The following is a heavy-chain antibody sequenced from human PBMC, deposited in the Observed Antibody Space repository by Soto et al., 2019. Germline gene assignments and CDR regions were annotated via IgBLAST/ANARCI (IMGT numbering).Heavy chain of an antibody. CDR1: GFTFRSYG. J-gene: IGHJ4*02. CDR2: ISYDGSDK. D-gene: IGHD4-17*01. Sequence: HPGGSLRLSCAASGFTFRSYGMHWVRQAPGKGLEWVALISYDGSDKYYADSVKGRFTISRDNSKNTLYLQMNSLRAEDTAVYYCATVGPTVTTFSYFDYWGQGTLVTVSS. V-gene: IGHV3-30*03. CDR3: ATVGPTVTTFSYFDY.